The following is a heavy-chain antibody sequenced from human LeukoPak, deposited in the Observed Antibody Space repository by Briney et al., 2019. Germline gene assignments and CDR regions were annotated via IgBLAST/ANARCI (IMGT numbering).Heavy chain of an antibody. CDR2: IYTSGST. V-gene: IGHV4-4*07. Sequence: SETLSLTCTVSGNSFGDYYWSWIRQPAGKGLEWIGRIYTSGSTTYNPSLKSRVTMSVDTSKSQFSLNLMSVTAADTAVYYCARVHSSYDPPYYYYYYMDVWAKGPRSPSP. D-gene: IGHD5-18*01. J-gene: IGHJ6*03. CDR1: GNSFGDYY. CDR3: ARVHSSYDPPYYYYYYMDV.